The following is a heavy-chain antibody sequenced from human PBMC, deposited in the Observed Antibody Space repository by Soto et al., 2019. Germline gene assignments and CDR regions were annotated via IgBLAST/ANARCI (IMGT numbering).Heavy chain of an antibody. CDR2: SHQSGNT. CDR3: ATRDSSRFY. Sequence: QVQLQESGPGLVKPSGTLSLTCAVSGVSISSHDWWTWVGQPPVEGLEWIGESHQSGNTNYNSSLESRVTISVDKSKNQFSLKLTSMTVADTAVYYCATRDSSRFYWGQGTLVTVSS. D-gene: IGHD6-13*01. CDR1: GVSISSHDW. J-gene: IGHJ4*02. V-gene: IGHV4-4*02.